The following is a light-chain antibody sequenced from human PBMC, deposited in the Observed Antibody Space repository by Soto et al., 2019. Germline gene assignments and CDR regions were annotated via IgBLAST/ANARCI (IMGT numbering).Light chain of an antibody. J-gene: IGKJ1*01. CDR3: QHYNFFPRT. Sequence: IQMTQSPSTLSASVGDRVTITCRASQTISNWLAWYQQKPGKAPKLLIYDASSLQSGVPSRFSGRGSGTEFTLTISSLQPDAFATYYCQHYNFFPRTFGQGTKVDIK. V-gene: IGKV1-5*01. CDR1: QTISNW. CDR2: DAS.